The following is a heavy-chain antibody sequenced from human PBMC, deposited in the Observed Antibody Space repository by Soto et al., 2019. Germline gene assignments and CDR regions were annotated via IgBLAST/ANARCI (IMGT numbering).Heavy chain of an antibody. CDR2: IYYTGST. V-gene: IGHV4-59*01. CDR3: ARDLGYCSGGSCYSVNWFDP. CDR1: GDTIRSDY. Sequence: SETLSLTCTISGDTIRSDYWNWIRQPPGKRLEWIASIYYTGSTNYNPSLKSRVTMSLDTSKNQFSLKLSSVTAADTAVYYCARDLGYCSGGSCYSVNWFDPWGQGTLVTVSS. D-gene: IGHD2-15*01. J-gene: IGHJ5*02.